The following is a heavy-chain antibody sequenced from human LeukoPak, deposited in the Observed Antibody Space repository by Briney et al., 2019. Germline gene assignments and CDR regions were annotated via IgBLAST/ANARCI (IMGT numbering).Heavy chain of an antibody. V-gene: IGHV4-31*03. CDR1: SGSISIGGYY. J-gene: IGHJ3*02. Sequence: PSETLSLTCTVSSGSISIGGYYWSWIRQHPGKGLEWIGYIYYSGRAYYNPSLKSRVTTSVDTSKNQFSMKLSSVTAADTAVYYCARGNGYQLPSGVGAFDIWGQGTMVTVSS. CDR3: ARGNGYQLPSGVGAFDI. CDR2: IYYSGRA. D-gene: IGHD2-2*01.